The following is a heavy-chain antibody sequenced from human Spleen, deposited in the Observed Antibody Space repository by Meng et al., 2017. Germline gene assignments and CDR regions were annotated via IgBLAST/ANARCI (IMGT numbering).Heavy chain of an antibody. CDR1: GFTFSSYG. CDR2: IWYDGSNK. CDR3: AKDRDGYNYSCFDY. D-gene: IGHD5-24*01. J-gene: IGHJ4*02. Sequence: GESLKISCAASGFTFSSYGMHWVRQAPGKGLEWVAVIWYDGSNKYYADSVKGRFTISRDNSKNTLYLQMNSLRAEDTAVYYCAKDRDGYNYSCFDYWGQGTLVTVSS. V-gene: IGHV3-33*06.